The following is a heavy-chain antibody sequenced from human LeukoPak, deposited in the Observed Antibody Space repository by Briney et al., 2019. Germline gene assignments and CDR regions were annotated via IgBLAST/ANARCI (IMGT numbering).Heavy chain of an antibody. D-gene: IGHD4-17*01. CDR1: ARSISPYY. CDR3: AKISNQAHGDSVGSL. V-gene: IGHV4-4*07. CDR2: VYVSGST. J-gene: IGHJ2*01. Sequence: SQTLSLTCTVAARSISPYYCTWIRHPAGEGLDWLRRVYVSGSTDYRPSLKGQVPMSVDASNNRFSFHLSSLDAGATACFFCAKISNQAHGDSVGSLWGRGTLVTVSS.